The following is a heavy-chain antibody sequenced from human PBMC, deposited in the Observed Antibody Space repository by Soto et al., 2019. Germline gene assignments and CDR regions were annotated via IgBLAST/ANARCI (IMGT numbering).Heavy chain of an antibody. Sequence: QVQLVESGGGVVQPGRSLRLSCAASGFTFSSYAMHWVRQAPGKGLEWVAVIWYDGSNKYYADSVKGRFTISRDNSKNTLYLQMNSLRAEDTAVYYCARGSAYYDFWSGYYGYWGQGTLVTVST. D-gene: IGHD3-3*01. CDR2: IWYDGSNK. V-gene: IGHV3-33*01. J-gene: IGHJ4*02. CDR3: ARGSAYYDFWSGYYGY. CDR1: GFTFSSYA.